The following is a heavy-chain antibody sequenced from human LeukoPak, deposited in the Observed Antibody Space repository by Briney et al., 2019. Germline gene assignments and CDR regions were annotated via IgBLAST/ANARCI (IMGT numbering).Heavy chain of an antibody. Sequence: GGSLRLSCAASGFTFSLYWMNWVRQAPGKGLEWVANIKQDGSEKYYVDSVKGRFTISRDNAKNSLYLQMNSLRAEDTAVYYCASVRKFYDYVWGSSPIGYWGQGTLVTVSS. D-gene: IGHD3-16*01. CDR1: GFTFSLYW. CDR3: ASVRKFYDYVWGSSPIGY. J-gene: IGHJ4*02. CDR2: IKQDGSEK. V-gene: IGHV3-7*01.